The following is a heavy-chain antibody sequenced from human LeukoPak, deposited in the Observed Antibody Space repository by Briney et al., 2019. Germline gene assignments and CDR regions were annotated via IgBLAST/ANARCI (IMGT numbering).Heavy chain of an antibody. Sequence: ASVKVSCKASGYTFTGYYIHWVRQAPGQGLEWMGWINPNSGGTNYAQKFQGRVTMTRDTSISAAYMELRSLRSDDTAVYYCARVAAAGRGYYYYYMDVWGKGTTVTISS. D-gene: IGHD6-13*01. CDR1: GYTFTGYY. V-gene: IGHV1-2*02. J-gene: IGHJ6*03. CDR3: ARVAAAGRGYYYYYMDV. CDR2: INPNSGGT.